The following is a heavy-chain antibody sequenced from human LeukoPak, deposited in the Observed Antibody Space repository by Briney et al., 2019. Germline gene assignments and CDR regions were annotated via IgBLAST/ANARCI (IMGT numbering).Heavy chain of an antibody. Sequence: GGSLRLSCAASGITFSGSAIHWVRQSSGKGLEWVGQIDKKDKGYATATAYAASVKGRFTISRDDSINTAYLQMKSLKTQDTALYYCYRDSGTYTWFHPWGQGTLVTVSS. CDR1: GITFSGSA. V-gene: IGHV3-73*01. D-gene: IGHD1-26*01. CDR3: YRDSGTYTWFHP. CDR2: IDKKDKGYATAT. J-gene: IGHJ5*02.